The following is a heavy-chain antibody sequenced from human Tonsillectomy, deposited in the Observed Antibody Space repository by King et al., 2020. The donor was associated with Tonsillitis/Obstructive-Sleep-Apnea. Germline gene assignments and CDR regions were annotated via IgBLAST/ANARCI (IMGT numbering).Heavy chain of an antibody. CDR3: ARGAGYISGWYSDYFYY. CDR2: INPNSGGT. D-gene: IGHD6-19*01. CDR1: GYTFTGYY. V-gene: IGHV1-2*02. Sequence: VQLVESGAEVKKPGASVKVSCKASGYTFTGYYMHWVRQAPGQGLEWMGWINPNSGGTNYAQKFQGRGTMTRDTSISTAYMELSRLKSDDTAVYYCARGAGYISGWYSDYFYYWGQGTLVTVSS. J-gene: IGHJ4*02.